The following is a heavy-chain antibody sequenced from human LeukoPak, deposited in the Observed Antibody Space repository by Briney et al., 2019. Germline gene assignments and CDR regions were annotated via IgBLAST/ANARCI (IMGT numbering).Heavy chain of an antibody. V-gene: IGHV4-34*01. CDR3: ARLRITMVRGVMRGSWGLDY. J-gene: IGHJ4*02. Sequence: NSSETLSLTCTVYGGSFSGYYWSWIRQPPGKGLEWIGEINHSGSTNYNPSLKSRVTISVDTSKNQFSLKLSSVTAADTAVYYCARLRITMVRGVMRGSWGLDYWGQGTLVTVSS. CDR1: GGSFSGYY. D-gene: IGHD3-10*01. CDR2: INHSGST.